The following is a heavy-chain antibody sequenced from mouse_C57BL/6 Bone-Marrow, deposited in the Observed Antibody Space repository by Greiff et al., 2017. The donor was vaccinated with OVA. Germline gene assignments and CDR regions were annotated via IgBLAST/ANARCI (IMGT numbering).Heavy chain of an antibody. J-gene: IGHJ2*01. D-gene: IGHD2-2*01. CDR3: ARGYDEGY. CDR1: GFTFSSDG. V-gene: IGHV5-6*02. Sequence: DVKLVESGGDLVKPGGSLKLSCAASGFTFSSDGMSWVRQTPDKRLEWVATISSVGSYTYYPDSGKGRFTISRDNDKNTLYLQMSSLKSEDTAMYYCARGYDEGYWCQGTTLTASS. CDR2: ISSVGSYT.